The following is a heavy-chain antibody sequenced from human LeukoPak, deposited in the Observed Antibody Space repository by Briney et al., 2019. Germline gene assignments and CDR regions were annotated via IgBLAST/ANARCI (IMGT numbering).Heavy chain of an antibody. V-gene: IGHV1-69*13. CDR2: IIPIFGTA. J-gene: IGHJ4*02. CDR3: ARGYDSSGFYYFDY. CDR1: GGTLSSYA. D-gene: IGHD3-22*01. Sequence: ASVKVSCKASGGTLSSYAISWVRQAPGQGLEWMGGIIPIFGTANYAQKFQGRVTITADESTSTAYMELSSLRSEDTAVYYCARGYDSSGFYYFDYWGQGTWSPSPQ.